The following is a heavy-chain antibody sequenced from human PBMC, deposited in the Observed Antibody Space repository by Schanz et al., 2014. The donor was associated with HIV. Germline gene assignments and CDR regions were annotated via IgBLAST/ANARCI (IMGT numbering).Heavy chain of an antibody. V-gene: IGHV3-30*19. CDR3: ARDLPNPYFDFSGPAGDY. CDR1: GFTFSSYG. CDR2: IWYDGSNK. D-gene: IGHD3-22*01. Sequence: VQLVESGGGLVQPGGSLRLSCAASGFTFSSYGMHWVRQAPGKGLEWVAVIWYDGSNKYYADSVKGRFTISRDNSKNTLYLQMNSLRVEDTAVYYCARDLPNPYFDFSGPAGDYWGQGALVTVSS. J-gene: IGHJ4*02.